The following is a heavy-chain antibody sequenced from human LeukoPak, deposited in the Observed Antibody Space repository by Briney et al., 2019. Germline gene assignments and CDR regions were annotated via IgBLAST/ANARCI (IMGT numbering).Heavy chain of an antibody. D-gene: IGHD3-3*01. J-gene: IGHJ6*03. V-gene: IGHV3-7*04. Sequence: GGSLRLSCAASGFTFSTYWMSWVRQAPGKGLEWVANIKEDGSEKYYGDSVKGRFTISRDNAKNSLYLEMNSLRVEDTAVYYCARVLYYDFWVDYYMDVWGKGTTVTVSS. CDR2: IKEDGSEK. CDR3: ARVLYYDFWVDYYMDV. CDR1: GFTFSTYW.